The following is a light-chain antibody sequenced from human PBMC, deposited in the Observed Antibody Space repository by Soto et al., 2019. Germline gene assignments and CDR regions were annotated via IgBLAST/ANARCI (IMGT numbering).Light chain of an antibody. CDR3: SSWTGSHKFYV. V-gene: IGLV2-8*01. J-gene: IGLJ1*01. Sequence: QSALTQPPSASGSPGQSVAISCTGTSSDVGGYDYVSWYQQYPGKAPKVIIYEVNKRPSGVPDRFSGSKSGNTASLTVSGLQAEDEADYYCSSWTGSHKFYVFGNWTKLTVL. CDR1: SSDVGGYDY. CDR2: EVN.